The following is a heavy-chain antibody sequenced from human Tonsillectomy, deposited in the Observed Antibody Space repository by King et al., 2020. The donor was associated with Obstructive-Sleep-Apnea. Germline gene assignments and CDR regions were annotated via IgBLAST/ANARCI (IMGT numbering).Heavy chain of an antibody. CDR3: AHTGLQDSIGYVRKGDRRFYFDY. J-gene: IGHJ4*02. CDR2: IYWDDDK. D-gene: IGHD3-22*01. CDR1: GFSLSTSGVG. V-gene: IGHV2-5*02. Sequence: TLKESGPTLVKPTQTLTLTCTFSGFSLSTSGVGVGWIRQPPGKALEWLALIYWDDDKRYSPSLKSRLTITKDTSKNQVVLTMTNMDPVDTATYYSAHTGLQDSIGYVRKGDRRFYFDYWGQGTLVTVSS.